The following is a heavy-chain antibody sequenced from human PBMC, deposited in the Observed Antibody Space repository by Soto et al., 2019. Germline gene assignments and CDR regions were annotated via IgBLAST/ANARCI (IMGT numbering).Heavy chain of an antibody. Sequence: QVQLVQSGAEVKKPGSSVKVSCKASGGTFSSYAISWVRQAPGQGLEWMGGIIPIFGTANCAQKFQGRVTITADESTSTAYMELSSLRSEDTAVYYCAVGRVVPAARPRYYYYGMDVWGQGTTVTVSS. CDR1: GGTFSSYA. V-gene: IGHV1-69*01. J-gene: IGHJ6*02. CDR3: AVGRVVPAARPRYYYYGMDV. D-gene: IGHD2-2*01. CDR2: IIPIFGTA.